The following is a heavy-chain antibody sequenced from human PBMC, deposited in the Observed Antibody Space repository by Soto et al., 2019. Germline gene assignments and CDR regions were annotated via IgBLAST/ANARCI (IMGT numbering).Heavy chain of an antibody. Sequence: QVQLVQSGAEVKKPGSSVKVSCKASGGTFSSYAISWVRQAPGQGLEWMGGIIPIFSTANYAQKFQGRVTITADESTSTAYMELSILRSADTAVYYCARSVPAAILHPYYYYGMDVWGQGTTVTVSS. J-gene: IGHJ6*02. CDR2: IIPIFSTA. D-gene: IGHD2-2*02. V-gene: IGHV1-69*01. CDR3: ARSVPAAILHPYYYYGMDV. CDR1: GGTFSSYA.